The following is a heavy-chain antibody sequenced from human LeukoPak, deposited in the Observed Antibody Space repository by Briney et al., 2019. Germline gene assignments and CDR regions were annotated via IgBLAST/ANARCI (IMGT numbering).Heavy chain of an antibody. V-gene: IGHV4-39*07. CDR3: ARGSAYYDSSGFDY. D-gene: IGHD3-22*01. CDR2: INHSGST. CDR1: GGSIGSSGYY. Sequence: PSETLSLTCTVSGGSIGSSGYYWSWIRQPPGKGLEWIGEINHSGSTNYNPSLKSRVTISVDTSKNQFSLKLSSVTAADTAVYYCARGSAYYDSSGFDYWGQGTLVTVSS. J-gene: IGHJ4*02.